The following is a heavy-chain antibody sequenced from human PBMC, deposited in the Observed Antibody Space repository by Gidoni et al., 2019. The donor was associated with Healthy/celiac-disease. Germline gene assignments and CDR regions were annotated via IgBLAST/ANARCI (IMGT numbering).Heavy chain of an antibody. Sequence: GLEWVSSISSSSSYIYYADSVKGRFTISRDNAKNSLYLQMNSLRAEDTAVYYCARSYSRGLYYYGMDVWGQGTTVTVSS. J-gene: IGHJ6*02. CDR3: ARSYSRGLYYYGMDV. V-gene: IGHV3-21*01. CDR2: ISSSSSYI. D-gene: IGHD1-26*01.